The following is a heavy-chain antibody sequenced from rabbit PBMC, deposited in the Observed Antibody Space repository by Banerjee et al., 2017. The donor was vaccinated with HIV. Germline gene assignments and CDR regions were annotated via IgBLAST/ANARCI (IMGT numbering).Heavy chain of an antibody. CDR3: ARHRYDDDGDAFKL. CDR2: IVAGSSGST. V-gene: IGHV1S45*01. J-gene: IGHJ4*01. D-gene: IGHD2-1*01. CDR1: GFDLSSSYY. Sequence: QEQLEEYGGDLVKPGASLTLTCTASGFDLSSSYYISWVRQAPGKGLEWIACIVAGSSGSTYYASWAKGRFTISKTSSTTVSLQMTSLTAADTATYFCARHRYDDDGDAFKLWGQGTLVTVS.